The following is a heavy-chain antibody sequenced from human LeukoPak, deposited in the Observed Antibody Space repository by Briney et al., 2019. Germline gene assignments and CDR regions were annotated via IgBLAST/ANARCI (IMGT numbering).Heavy chain of an antibody. CDR2: LSYDGSSK. D-gene: IGHD1-26*01. CDR1: GFTFSNYA. V-gene: IGHV3-30*01. J-gene: IGHJ4*02. Sequence: AGGSLRLSCAASGFTFSNYAIHWVRQAPGKGLEWVADLSYDGSSKYFADSVMGRFTISRDTSKNTVYLQMNSLRPEDTAVYYCARSRASTRNYFDYWGQGTLVTVSS. CDR3: ARSRASTRNYFDY.